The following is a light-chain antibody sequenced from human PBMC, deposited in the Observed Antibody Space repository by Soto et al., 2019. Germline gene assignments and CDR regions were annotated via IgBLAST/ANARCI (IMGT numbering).Light chain of an antibody. Sequence: QSVLTQPASVSGSPGQSITISCTGTSSDVGAYKSVSWYQQHPGKAPKLIIYEVTNRPSGVSNRFSGSKSGNTASLTISGLQAEDEADYYCSAYTATTILVVFGGGTKLTVL. CDR3: SAYTATTILVV. CDR1: SSDVGAYKS. CDR2: EVT. J-gene: IGLJ2*01. V-gene: IGLV2-14*01.